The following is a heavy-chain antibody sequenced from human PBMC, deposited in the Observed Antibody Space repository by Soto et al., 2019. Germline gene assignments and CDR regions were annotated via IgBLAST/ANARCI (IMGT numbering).Heavy chain of an antibody. J-gene: IGHJ4*02. CDR1: GFTFTSFA. Sequence: QVQLVESGGGVVQTGASRRLSCSASGFTFTSFAIHWVRQAPGKGLEWVAVISENGVNKYSAESVRGRFVISRDNSKNTVELEMNSLRPEDTAIYFCAIRITKTVSALGYWGQGTLVTVS. D-gene: IGHD2-8*01. V-gene: IGHV3-30*09. CDR2: ISENGVNK. CDR3: AIRITKTVSALGY.